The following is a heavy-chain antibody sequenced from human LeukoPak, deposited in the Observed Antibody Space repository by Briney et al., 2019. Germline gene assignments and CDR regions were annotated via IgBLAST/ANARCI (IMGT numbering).Heavy chain of an antibody. J-gene: IGHJ4*02. D-gene: IGHD3-3*01. CDR1: GFTFSSYG. Sequence: GGSLRLSCAASGFTFSSYGMHWVRQAPGKGLEWVAVISYDGSNKYYADSVKGRFTISRDNSKNTLYLQMNSLRAEDTAVYYCAKSAPKYYDFWSGADYWGQGTLVTASS. V-gene: IGHV3-30*18. CDR3: AKSAPKYYDFWSGADY. CDR2: ISYDGSNK.